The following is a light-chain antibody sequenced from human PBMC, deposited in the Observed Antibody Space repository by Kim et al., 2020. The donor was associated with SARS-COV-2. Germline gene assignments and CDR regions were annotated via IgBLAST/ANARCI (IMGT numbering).Light chain of an antibody. CDR3: QVWDTNSDQAV. CDR2: YDS. J-gene: IGLJ2*01. CDR1: NIESES. V-gene: IGLV3-21*04. Sequence: APGKTATITGGGNNIESESVDWYQQKSGAAPVRVISYDSDGPSGIPERFSASNAGNTATLTISRLEAGDEADYYCQVWDTNSDQAVFGGGTKVTVL.